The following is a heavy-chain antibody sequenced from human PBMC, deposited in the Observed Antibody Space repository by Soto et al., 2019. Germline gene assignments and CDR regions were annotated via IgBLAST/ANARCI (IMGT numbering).Heavy chain of an antibody. CDR2: IWYDGSNK. J-gene: IGHJ6*02. CDR3: ARDEVDIVATMGGPYYYGMDV. D-gene: IGHD5-12*01. Sequence: GGSLRLSCAASGFTFSSYGMHWVRQAPGKGLEWVAVIWYDGSNKYYADSVKGRFTISRDNSKNTLYLQMNSLRAEDTAVYYCARDEVDIVATMGGPYYYGMDVWGQGTTVTVSS. V-gene: IGHV3-33*01. CDR1: GFTFSSYG.